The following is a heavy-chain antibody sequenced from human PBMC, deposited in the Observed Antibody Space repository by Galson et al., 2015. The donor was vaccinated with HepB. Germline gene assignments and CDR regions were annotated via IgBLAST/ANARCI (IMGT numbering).Heavy chain of an antibody. CDR3: AREGELVVATSNPRPVDY. D-gene: IGHD2-15*01. J-gene: IGHJ4*02. V-gene: IGHV1-69*04. CDR1: GGTFSSYA. CDR2: IIPILGIA. Sequence: SVKVSCKASGGTFSSYAISWVRQAPGQGLEWMGRIIPILGIANYAQKFQGRVTITADKSTSTAYMELSSLRSEDTAVYYCAREGELVVATSNPRPVDYWGQGTLVTVSS.